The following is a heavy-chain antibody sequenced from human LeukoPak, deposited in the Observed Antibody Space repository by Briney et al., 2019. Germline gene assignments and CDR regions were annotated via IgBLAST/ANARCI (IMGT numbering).Heavy chain of an antibody. CDR3: ARTFRIVSGYCSGGSCYWFDP. CDR1: GGSISSGGYY. CDR2: IYYSGST. V-gene: IGHV4-31*03. D-gene: IGHD2-15*01. J-gene: IGHJ5*02. Sequence: PSETLSLTCTVSGGSISSGGYYWSWIRQHPGKGLEWIGYIYYSGSTYYNPSLKSRVTISVDTSKNQFSLKLSSVTAADTAVYYCARTFRIVSGYCSGGSCYWFDPWGQGTLVTVSS.